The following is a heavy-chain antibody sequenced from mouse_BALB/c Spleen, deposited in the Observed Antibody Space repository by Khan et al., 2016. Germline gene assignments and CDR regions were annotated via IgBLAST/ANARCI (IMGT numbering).Heavy chain of an antibody. V-gene: IGHV1-9*01. J-gene: IGHJ4*01. CDR2: ILPGSGNS. Sequence: QVQLMQSGAELMKPGASVKISCKATGYTFNNYWIEWVKQRPGHGIEWIGDILPGSGNSNYNENLKVKVPFNADTSFNTAYMQLSSLTSEASAVYYCARAGYSMDYWGQGTSVTVSS. CDR3: ARAGYSMDY. CDR1: GYTFNNYW.